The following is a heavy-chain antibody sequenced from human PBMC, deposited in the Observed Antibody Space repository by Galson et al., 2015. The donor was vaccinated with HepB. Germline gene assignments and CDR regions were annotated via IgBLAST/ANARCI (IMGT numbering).Heavy chain of an antibody. D-gene: IGHD2-15*01. J-gene: IGHJ6*02. Sequence: SLRLSCAASGFTFSSYGMHWVRQAPGKGLEWVAFIRYDGSNKYYADSVKGRFTISRDNSKNTLYLQMNSLRAEDTAVYYCAKERLFTPNTYCSGGSCYPNLYYYGMDVWGQGTTVTVSS. CDR3: AKERLFTPNTYCSGGSCYPNLYYYGMDV. V-gene: IGHV3-30*02. CDR2: IRYDGSNK. CDR1: GFTFSSYG.